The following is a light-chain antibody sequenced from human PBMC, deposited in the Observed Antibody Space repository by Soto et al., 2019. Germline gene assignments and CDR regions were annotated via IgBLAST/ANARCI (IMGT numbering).Light chain of an antibody. CDR1: QSVTSNY. CDR3: QQYVTSLTT. Sequence: EIVLTQSPGTLSLSPGERATLSCGASQSVTSNYLAWYQQKPGQAPRLLIFGASIRVKGIPDRFIGSGSGTDFTITVSRLEPEYVEVYSWQQYVTSLTTCGQGTKVEFK. J-gene: IGKJ1*01. CDR2: GAS. V-gene: IGKV3-20*01.